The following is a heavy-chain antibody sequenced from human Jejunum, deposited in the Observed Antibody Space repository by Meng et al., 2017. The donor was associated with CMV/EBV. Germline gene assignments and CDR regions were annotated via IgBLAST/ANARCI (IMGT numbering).Heavy chain of an antibody. V-gene: IGHV1-8*01. CDR3: ARGYWSRHNSGSFDN. CDR2: MNPYSGNT. J-gene: IGHJ4*02. CDR1: GYTFTSYD. D-gene: IGHD3-10*01. Sequence: SGYTFTSYDINWVRQATGQGLEWMGWMNPYSGNTGSAQSFQGRVTLTSNTSIGTAYMELYSLRSEDTAVYYCARGYWSRHNSGSFDNWGQGTLVTVSS.